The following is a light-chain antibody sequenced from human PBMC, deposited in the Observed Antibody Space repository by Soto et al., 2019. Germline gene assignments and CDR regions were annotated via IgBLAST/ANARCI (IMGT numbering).Light chain of an antibody. CDR1: QSINRY. CDR2: AAS. J-gene: IGKJ3*01. CDR3: QQTYSTPFT. Sequence: DIQMTQSPSSLSASVGAIVTITFRSSQSINRYIHWYQQKPGKAPNLLISAASGLQSGVPSRFSGGGSGTDFTLTISNLQPEDFATYFCQQTYSTPFTFGPGTKVDIK. V-gene: IGKV1-39*01.